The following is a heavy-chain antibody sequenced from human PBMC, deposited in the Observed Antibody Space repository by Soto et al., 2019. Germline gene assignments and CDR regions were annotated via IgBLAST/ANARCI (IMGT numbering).Heavy chain of an antibody. V-gene: IGHV1-69*13. CDR2: IIPIFGTA. CDR3: ARDRSRQWLVNYDY. Sequence: ASVKVSCKASGGTFSSYAISWVRQAPGQGLEWMGGIIPIFGTANYAQKFQGRVTITADESTSTAYMELSSLRSEDTAVYYCARDRSRQWLVNYDYWGQGTLVTVSS. D-gene: IGHD6-19*01. J-gene: IGHJ4*02. CDR1: GGTFSSYA.